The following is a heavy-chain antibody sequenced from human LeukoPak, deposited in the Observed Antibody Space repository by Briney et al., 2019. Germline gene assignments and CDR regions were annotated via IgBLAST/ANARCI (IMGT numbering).Heavy chain of an antibody. D-gene: IGHD2-15*01. CDR3: ARDRSVVVVAATHYYYYMDV. V-gene: IGHV1-18*01. CDR2: ISAYSGNT. J-gene: IGHJ6*03. Sequence: ASVKVSCKASGYTFTSYGISWVRQAPGQGLEWMGWISAYSGNTNYAQKLQGRVTMTTDTSTSTAYMELRSLRSDDTAVYYCARDRSVVVVAATHYYYYMDVWGKGTTVTISS. CDR1: GYTFTSYG.